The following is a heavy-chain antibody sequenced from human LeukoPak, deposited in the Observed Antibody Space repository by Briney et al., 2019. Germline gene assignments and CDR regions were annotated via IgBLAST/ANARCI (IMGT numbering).Heavy chain of an antibody. D-gene: IGHD3-10*01. CDR2: MNPNSGNT. CDR3: ARGLTLVRGVIMPDSVGGMDV. Sequence: ASVKVSCKASGYTFTGYYMHWVRQAPGQGLEWMGWMNPNSGNTRYAQKVQGRITMTRDTSISTAYMELSSLRSEDTAVYYCARGLTLVRGVIMPDSVGGMDVWGQGTTVTVSS. J-gene: IGHJ6*02. CDR1: GYTFTGYY. V-gene: IGHV1-8*02.